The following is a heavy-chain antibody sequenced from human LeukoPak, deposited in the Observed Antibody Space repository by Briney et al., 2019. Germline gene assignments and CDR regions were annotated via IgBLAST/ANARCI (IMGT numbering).Heavy chain of an antibody. CDR3: ARDRQVAWTYSSGWYDL. CDR1: GYSISSGYY. J-gene: IGHJ3*01. Sequence: SETLSLTCTISGYSISSGYYWGWIRQPPGKGLEWIGSFSHSGSTYYNPSLKSRVTISVDTSKNQFSLKLSSVTAADTAVYYCARDRQVAWTYSSGWYDLWGQGTMVTVSS. CDR2: FSHSGST. D-gene: IGHD6-19*01. V-gene: IGHV4-38-2*02.